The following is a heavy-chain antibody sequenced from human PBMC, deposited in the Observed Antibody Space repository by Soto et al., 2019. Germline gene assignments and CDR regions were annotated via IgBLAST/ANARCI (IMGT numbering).Heavy chain of an antibody. CDR2: TRNKANSYTT. V-gene: IGHV3-72*01. D-gene: IGHD5-12*01. CDR3: AREVGYNLGWFDP. J-gene: IGHJ5*02. CDR1: GFTFSDHY. Sequence: GGSLRLSCAASGFTFSDHYMDWVRQAPGKGLEWVGRTRNKANSYTTEYAASVKGRFTISRDDSKNSLYLQMNSLKTEDTAVYYCAREVGYNLGWFDPWGQGTLVTVSS.